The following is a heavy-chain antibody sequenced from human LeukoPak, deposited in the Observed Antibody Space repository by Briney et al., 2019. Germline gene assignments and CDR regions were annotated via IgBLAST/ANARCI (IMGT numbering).Heavy chain of an antibody. CDR3: ARGSLAVAQPFAFDI. J-gene: IGHJ3*02. V-gene: IGHV4-4*07. Sequence: SETLSLTCTVSGGSISSYYWSWIRQPAGKGLEWIGRIYTSGSTNYNPSLKSRVTMSVDTFKNQFSLKLSSVTAADTAVYYCARGSLAVAQPFAFDIWGQGTMVTVSS. CDR1: GGSISSYY. CDR2: IYTSGST. D-gene: IGHD6-19*01.